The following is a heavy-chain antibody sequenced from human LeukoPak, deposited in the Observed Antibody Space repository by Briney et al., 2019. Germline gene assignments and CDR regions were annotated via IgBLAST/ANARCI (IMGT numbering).Heavy chain of an antibody. CDR3: VKTLGYGSGFNAFDI. V-gene: IGHV3-23*01. CDR1: GFTFSSYA. CDR2: ISGNGANT. Sequence: PGGSLRLSCAASGFTFSSYAMSWVRQAPGKGLEWVSAISGNGANTYHADTVKGRFTISRDNSQKTLFLQMNSLRAEDTAVYYCVKTLGYGSGFNAFDIWGQGTMVTVSS. D-gene: IGHD3-10*01. J-gene: IGHJ3*02.